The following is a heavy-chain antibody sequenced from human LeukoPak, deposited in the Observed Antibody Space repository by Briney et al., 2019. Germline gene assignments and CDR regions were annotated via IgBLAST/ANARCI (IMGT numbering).Heavy chain of an antibody. CDR2: ISSSSSYI. D-gene: IGHD6-13*01. CDR1: GFTFSSYS. V-gene: IGHV3-21*01. J-gene: IGHJ3*02. Sequence: GGSLRLSCAASGFTFSSYSMNWVRQAPGKGLEWVSSISSSSSYIYYADSVKGRFTISRDNAKNSLYLQMNSLRAEDTAVYYCARGGGSWYLDDAFDIWGQGTMVTVSS. CDR3: ARGGGSWYLDDAFDI.